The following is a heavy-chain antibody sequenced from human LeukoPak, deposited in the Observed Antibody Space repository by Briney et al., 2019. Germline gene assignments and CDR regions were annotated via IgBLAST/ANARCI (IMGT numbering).Heavy chain of an antibody. J-gene: IGHJ4*02. CDR2: ISAYNGNT. V-gene: IGHV1-18*01. CDR3: ARDVWELRIFDY. CDR1: GYTFTSYG. Sequence: ASVKVSCKASGYTFTSYGTSWVRQAPGQGIEWMGWISAYNGNTNYAQKLQGRVTMTTDTSTSTAYMELRSLRSDDTAVYYCARDVWELRIFDYWGQGTLVTVSS. D-gene: IGHD1-26*01.